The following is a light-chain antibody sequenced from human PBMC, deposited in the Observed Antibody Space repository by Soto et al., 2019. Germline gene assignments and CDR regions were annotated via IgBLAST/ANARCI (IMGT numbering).Light chain of an antibody. CDR3: QQSNSYGWT. V-gene: IGKV1-5*01. CDR2: DAS. Sequence: DIQMTQSPSTLSASVGDRVTITCRASQSISSWLAWYQQKPGKAPKLLIYDASSLESGVPSRFSGSGSGTELTLTISSLQPDDFATYYCQQSNSYGWTFGQGTKVDI. J-gene: IGKJ1*01. CDR1: QSISSW.